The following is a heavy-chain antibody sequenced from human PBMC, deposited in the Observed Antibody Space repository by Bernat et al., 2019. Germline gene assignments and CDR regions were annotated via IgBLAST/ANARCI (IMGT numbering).Heavy chain of an antibody. CDR3: ARVYNLHSSGWYALDY. Sequence: QVQLVQSGAEVKKPGASVKVSCKASGYTFTGYYMHWVRQAPGQGLEWMGWINPNSGGTNYAQKFQGWVTMTRATSISTAYMELSRLRSDDTAVYYCARVYNLHSSGWYALDYWGQGTLVTVSS. CDR1: GYTFTGYY. D-gene: IGHD6-19*01. J-gene: IGHJ4*02. V-gene: IGHV1-2*04. CDR2: INPNSGGT.